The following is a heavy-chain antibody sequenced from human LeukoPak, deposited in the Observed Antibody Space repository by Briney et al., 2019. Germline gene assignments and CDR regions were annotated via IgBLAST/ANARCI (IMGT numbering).Heavy chain of an antibody. D-gene: IGHD6-13*01. CDR3: ARGRDSSSWYPRTKNYYMDV. CDR1: GGSFSVYY. J-gene: IGHJ6*03. CDR2: INHSGST. V-gene: IGHV4-34*01. Sequence: PSETLSLTCAVYGGSFSVYYWSWIRQPPGKGLEWVGEINHSGSTNYNPSLKSRVTILVDTCKNQFPLKLDTVTAADTAVYYCARGRDSSSWYPRTKNYYMDVWGKGTTVTVSS.